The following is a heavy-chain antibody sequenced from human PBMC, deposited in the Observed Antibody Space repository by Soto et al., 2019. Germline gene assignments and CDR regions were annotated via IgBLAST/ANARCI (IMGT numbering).Heavy chain of an antibody. Sequence: QVQLQQWGAGLLKPSETLSLTCAVYGGSFSGYYWSWIRQPPGKGLEWIGEINHSGSTNYNPSLKPRVTISVDTSKNQFPLKLSSVPAADTAVYYCAREINREADWFDPWGQGTLVTVSS. D-gene: IGHD6-13*01. V-gene: IGHV4-34*01. CDR3: AREINREADWFDP. CDR1: GGSFSGYY. J-gene: IGHJ5*02. CDR2: INHSGST.